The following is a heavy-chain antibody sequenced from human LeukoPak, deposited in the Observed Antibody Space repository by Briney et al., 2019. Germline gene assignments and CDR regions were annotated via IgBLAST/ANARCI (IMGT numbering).Heavy chain of an antibody. J-gene: IGHJ4*02. Sequence: GGSLRLSCAASGFTVSSNEMSWVRQAPGKGLEWVAFIRYDGSNKYYADSVKGRFTISRDNSKNTLYLQMNSLRAEDTAVYYCTTDLLWFGESGGQGTLVTVSS. CDR2: IRYDGSNK. CDR1: GFTVSSNE. D-gene: IGHD3-10*01. CDR3: TTDLLWFGES. V-gene: IGHV3-30*02.